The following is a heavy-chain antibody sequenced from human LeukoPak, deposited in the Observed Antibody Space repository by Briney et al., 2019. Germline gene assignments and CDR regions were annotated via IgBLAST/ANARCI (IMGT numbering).Heavy chain of an antibody. CDR3: ARHRVGAQWEPLHFDP. CDR2: IYYSGST. J-gene: IGHJ5*02. Sequence: KPSETLSLTCTVSGGSISSSSYYWGWIRQPPGKGLEWIGSIYYSGSTYYNPSLKSRVTISVVTSTNQVSLRLSSVTAADTAVYYCARHRVGAQWEPLHFDPWGQGTLVTVSS. D-gene: IGHD1-26*01. V-gene: IGHV4-39*01. CDR1: GGSISSSSYY.